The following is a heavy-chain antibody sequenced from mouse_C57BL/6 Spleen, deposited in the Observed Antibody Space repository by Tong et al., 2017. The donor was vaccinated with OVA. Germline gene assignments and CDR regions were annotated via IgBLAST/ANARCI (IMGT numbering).Heavy chain of an antibody. D-gene: IGHD2-4*01. J-gene: IGHJ4*01. CDR1: GFSLTGYG. V-gene: IGHV2-6-7*01. CDR3: ARDYDYDEGYAMDY. CDR2: IWGDGST. Sequence: VQLQESGPGLVAPSQSLSITCTVSGFSLTGYGVNWVRQPPGKGLEWLGMIWGDGSTDYNSALKSRLSISKDNSKSQVVLKMNSLKTDETARYYCARDYDYDEGYAMDYWGQGTSVTVSS.